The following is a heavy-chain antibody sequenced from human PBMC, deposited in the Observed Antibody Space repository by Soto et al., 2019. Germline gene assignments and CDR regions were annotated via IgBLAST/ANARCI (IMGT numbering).Heavy chain of an antibody. CDR3: ARGFDGSADY. Sequence: ASVKVSFKASGYSFTSNAIHWMRQAPGQSLEWMGWINGGDANTQYSQNFQGRVTLSRDTSATTAYMELRSLRSEDTAVYYCARGFDGSADYWGQGTLVTVSS. J-gene: IGHJ4*02. D-gene: IGHD3-10*01. CDR2: INGGDANT. V-gene: IGHV1-3*01. CDR1: GYSFTSNA.